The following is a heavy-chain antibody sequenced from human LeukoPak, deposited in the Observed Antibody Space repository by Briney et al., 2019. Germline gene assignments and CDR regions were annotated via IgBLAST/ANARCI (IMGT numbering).Heavy chain of an antibody. Sequence: SESLSLTCTVSGGSISSYYWSWIRQPAGKGLEWIGRIYTSGSTNYNPSLKSRVPISVDKSKNQFSLKLSSVTAADTAVYYCARDSYGSGSYYPQGYYYYMDVWGKGTTVTVSS. CDR1: GGSISSYY. J-gene: IGHJ6*03. CDR2: IYTSGST. V-gene: IGHV4-4*07. D-gene: IGHD3-10*01. CDR3: ARDSYGSGSYYPQGYYYYMDV.